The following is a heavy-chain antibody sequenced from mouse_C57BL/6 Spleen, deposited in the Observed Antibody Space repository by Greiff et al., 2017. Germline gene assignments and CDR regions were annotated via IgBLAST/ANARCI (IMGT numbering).Heavy chain of an antibody. Sequence: VQVVESGPGLVAPSQSLSITCTVSGFSLTSYGVSWVRQPPGKGLEWLGVIWGDGSTNYHSALISRLSISKVNSKSHVFLKLNSLQTDDTSTYCCANMVRYWDFDVWGTGTTVTVSS. J-gene: IGHJ1*03. D-gene: IGHD1-1*02. CDR2: IWGDGST. V-gene: IGHV2-3*01. CDR1: GFSLTSYG. CDR3: ANMVRYWDFDV.